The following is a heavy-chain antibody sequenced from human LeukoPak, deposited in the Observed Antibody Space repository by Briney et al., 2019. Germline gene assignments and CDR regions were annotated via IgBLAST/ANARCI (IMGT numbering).Heavy chain of an antibody. CDR2: IRNKANGYET. CDR3: TRLGYCTNGVCYFDY. V-gene: IGHV3-73*01. D-gene: IGHD2-8*01. J-gene: IGHJ4*02. Sequence: GESLKISCAASGFTFSASAMHWVRQASGKGLEWVGRIRNKANGYETAYAASVKGRFIISRDDSKNTAYPQMNSLKTEDTAVYYCTRLGYCTNGVCYFDYWGQGILVTVSS. CDR1: GFTFSASA.